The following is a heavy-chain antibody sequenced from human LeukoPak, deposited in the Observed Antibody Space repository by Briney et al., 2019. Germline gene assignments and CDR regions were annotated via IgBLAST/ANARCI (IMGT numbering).Heavy chain of an antibody. J-gene: IGHJ4*02. Sequence: GGSLRLSCAASGFNFRSYWMTWVRQAPGKGLEWVANIKPDGSQKFCVDSVKDRFTISRDNAKNSLYLQMNSLRAEDTAVYYCARDSGSFFVDFWGQGTLVTASS. CDR2: IKPDGSQK. V-gene: IGHV3-7*01. D-gene: IGHD1-26*01. CDR3: ARDSGSFFVDF. CDR1: GFNFRSYW.